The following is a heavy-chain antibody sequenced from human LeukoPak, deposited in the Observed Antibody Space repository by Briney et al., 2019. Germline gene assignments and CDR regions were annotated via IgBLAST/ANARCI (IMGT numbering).Heavy chain of an antibody. CDR3: ARVTGGSYSLADFDY. CDR1: GGSISSYY. V-gene: IGHV4-59*01. CDR2: IYYSAST. J-gene: IGHJ4*02. D-gene: IGHD1-26*01. Sequence: PSETLSLTCTVSGGSISSYYWSWIRQPPGKGLEWIGYIYYSASTHYNPSLTSRVTISADTSKNQFSLRLSSLTAADTAVYYCARVTGGSYSLADFDYWGQGTLVTVSS.